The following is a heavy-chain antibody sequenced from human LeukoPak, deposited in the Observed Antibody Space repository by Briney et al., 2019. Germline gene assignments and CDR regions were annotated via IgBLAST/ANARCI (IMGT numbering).Heavy chain of an antibody. CDR3: AGGPGWYDSSVYYYYMDV. J-gene: IGHJ6*03. Sequence: SETLSLPCTVSGASISSYYWSWIRQPPGKGLEWIGYIYHSGGTKYNPSLKSRVTISVYTSKNQFSLKLSSVTAADTAVYYCAGGPGWYDSSVYYYYMDVWDKGTTVTVSS. V-gene: IGHV4-59*01. CDR2: IYHSGGT. D-gene: IGHD3-22*01. CDR1: GASISSYY.